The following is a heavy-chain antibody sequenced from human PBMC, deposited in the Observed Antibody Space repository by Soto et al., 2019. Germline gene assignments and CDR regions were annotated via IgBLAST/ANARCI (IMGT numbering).Heavy chain of an antibody. Sequence: GGSLRLSCVASGFTFSNFGLNWVRQAPGKGLEWVSSISSSDRYIYYADSVKGRFTISRDNAKNSLSLQMNSLRADDTAVYYCARVFCRGDCYSPLDYWGQGTLVTVSS. CDR2: ISSSDRYI. CDR3: ARVFCRGDCYSPLDY. CDR1: GFTFSNFG. D-gene: IGHD2-21*02. V-gene: IGHV3-21*01. J-gene: IGHJ4*02.